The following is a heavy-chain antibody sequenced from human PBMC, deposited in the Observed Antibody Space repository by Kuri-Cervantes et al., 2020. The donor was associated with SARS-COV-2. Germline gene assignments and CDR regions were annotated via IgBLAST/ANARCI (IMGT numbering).Heavy chain of an antibody. CDR3: ARGGGGQLDFDY. V-gene: IGHV4-61*02. CDR1: GGSISSGDYY. J-gene: IGHJ4*02. D-gene: IGHD6-13*01. CDR2: IYTSGST. Sequence: SETLSLTCTVSGGSISSGDYYWSWIRQPAGKGLEWIGRIYTSGSTNYNPSLKSRVTMSVDTSKNQFSLKLSSVTAADTAVYYCARGGGGQLDFDYWGQGTLVTVSS.